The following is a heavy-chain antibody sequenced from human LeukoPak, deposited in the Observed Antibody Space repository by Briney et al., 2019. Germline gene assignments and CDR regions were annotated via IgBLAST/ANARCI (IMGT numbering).Heavy chain of an antibody. CDR1: GYTFTSYA. CDR2: INAGNGNT. D-gene: IGHD3-10*01. Sequence: ASVKVSCKASGYTFTSYAMHRVRQAPGQRLEWMGWINAGNGNTKYSQKFQGRVIITRDTSASTAYMELSSLRSEDTAVYYCARARTMVRGVIITGYYYGMDVWGKGTTVTVSS. CDR3: ARARTMVRGVIITGYYYGMDV. J-gene: IGHJ6*04. V-gene: IGHV1-3*01.